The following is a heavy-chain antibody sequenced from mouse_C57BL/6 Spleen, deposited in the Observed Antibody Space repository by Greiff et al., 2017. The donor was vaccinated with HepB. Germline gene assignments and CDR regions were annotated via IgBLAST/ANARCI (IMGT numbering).Heavy chain of an antibody. D-gene: IGHD1-1*01. CDR1: GYTFTSYW. CDR2: INPSNGGT. Sequence: VQLQQPGTELVKPGASVKLSCKASGYTFTSYWMHWVKQRPGQGLEWIGNINPSNGGTYYNEKFKSKSTLAVDKSTSTAYMQLSSLTSEDSAVYSCTKTTVVAGYFDVWGTGTTVTVSS. J-gene: IGHJ1*03. V-gene: IGHV1-53*01. CDR3: TKTTVVAGYFDV.